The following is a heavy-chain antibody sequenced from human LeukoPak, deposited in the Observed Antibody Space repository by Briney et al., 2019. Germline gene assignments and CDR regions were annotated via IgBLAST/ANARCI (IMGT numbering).Heavy chain of an antibody. CDR3: AREQGNTVTTLDY. CDR1: GFTFSSYS. D-gene: IGHD4-17*01. J-gene: IGHJ4*02. CDR2: ISSSSSTI. Sequence: PGGSLRLSCAASGFTFSSYSMNWVRQAPGKGLEWVSYISSSSSTIYYADSVKGRFTISRDNAKNSLYLQMNSLRAEDTAVYYCAREQGNTVTTLDYWGQGTLVTVSS. V-gene: IGHV3-48*04.